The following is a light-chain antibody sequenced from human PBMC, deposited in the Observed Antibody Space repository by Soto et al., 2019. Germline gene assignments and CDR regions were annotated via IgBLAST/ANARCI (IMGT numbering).Light chain of an antibody. V-gene: IGKV4-1*01. J-gene: IGKJ3*01. CDR1: QSVLYSSNNKNY. Sequence: DIVMTQSPDSLAVSLGERATINCKSSQSVLYSSNNKNYLAWYQQKPGQPPKLLIYWASTRESGVPDRFSGSGSGTDSTLTISSLQAEDVAVYYCQYGFTFGPGSKVDIK. CDR3: QYGFT. CDR2: WAS.